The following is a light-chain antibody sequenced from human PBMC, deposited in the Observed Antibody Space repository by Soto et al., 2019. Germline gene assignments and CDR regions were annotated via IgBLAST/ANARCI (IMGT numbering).Light chain of an antibody. CDR1: SSDVGGYDY. Sequence: QSARTRPASVSGSPGQSITISCTGTSSDVGGYDYVSWYQQHPGKAPKLMIYDVSNRPSGVSNRFSGSKSGNTASLTISGLQDEDEADYYCSSYTSSITLGVFGTGTKVTVL. J-gene: IGLJ1*01. CDR3: SSYTSSITLGV. CDR2: DVS. V-gene: IGLV2-14*01.